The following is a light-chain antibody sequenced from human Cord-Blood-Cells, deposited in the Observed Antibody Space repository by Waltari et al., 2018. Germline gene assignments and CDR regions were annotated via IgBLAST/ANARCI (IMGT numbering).Light chain of an antibody. CDR2: AAS. Sequence: DIHMHQSPSSLSASVGDRVPITCRSNQSISSYLNWYQQKPGKAPQHLIYAASSLQSGVPSRLSGSGSCTEYTLIISSMQPDDYATYYCQQSYSTTWTFGQGTKVEIK. CDR1: QSISSY. CDR3: QQSYSTTWT. V-gene: IGKV1-39*01. J-gene: IGKJ1*01.